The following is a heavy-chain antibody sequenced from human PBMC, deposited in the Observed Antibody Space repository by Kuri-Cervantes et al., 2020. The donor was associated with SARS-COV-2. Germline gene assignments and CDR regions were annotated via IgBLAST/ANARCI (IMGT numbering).Heavy chain of an antibody. CDR1: GGSISSYY. CDR3: ARDGWATGYCYGMDV. J-gene: IGHJ6*02. V-gene: IGHV4-59*12. D-gene: IGHD5-24*01. Sequence: SETLSLTCTVSGGSISSYYWSWIRQPPGKGLEWIGYIYYSGSTNYNPSLKSRVTVSVDTSKNQFSLKLSSVTAADTAVYYCARDGWATGYCYGMDVWGQGTTVTVSS. CDR2: IYYSGST.